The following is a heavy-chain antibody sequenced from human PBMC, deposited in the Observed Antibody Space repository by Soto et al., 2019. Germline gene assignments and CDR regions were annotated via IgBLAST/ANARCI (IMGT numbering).Heavy chain of an antibody. D-gene: IGHD1-26*01. J-gene: IGHJ5*02. CDR1: GYSFTDYY. CDR3: ARVGPTGGFDP. Sequence: QVHLVQSGADVKKPGASVKVSCKASGYSFTDYYMHWVRQAPGQGLEWMGWINTKTGGTNYAQRVQGRVTMTGDTSINTAYRELSRLRSDDTAVYYCARVGPTGGFDPWGQGTVVTVSS. CDR2: INTKTGGT. V-gene: IGHV1-2*02.